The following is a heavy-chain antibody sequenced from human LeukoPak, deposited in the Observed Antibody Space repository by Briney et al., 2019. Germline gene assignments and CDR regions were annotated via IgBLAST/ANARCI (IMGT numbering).Heavy chain of an antibody. Sequence: PSETLSLTCTVSGGSISSYYWSWIRQPAGKGLEWIGRIYTSGSTNYNPSLKSRVTMSVDTSKNQFSLKLSSVTAADTAVYYCARDGGDLGSSWYGDSYFDYRGQGTLVTVSS. J-gene: IGHJ4*02. CDR3: ARDGGDLGSSWYGDSYFDY. CDR2: IYTSGST. CDR1: GGSISSYY. D-gene: IGHD6-13*01. V-gene: IGHV4-4*07.